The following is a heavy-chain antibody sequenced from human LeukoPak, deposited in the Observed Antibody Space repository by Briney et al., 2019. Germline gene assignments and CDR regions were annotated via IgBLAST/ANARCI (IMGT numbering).Heavy chain of an antibody. V-gene: IGHV1-18*01. Sequence: GASVKVSCKASGYTFTSYGISWVRQAPGQGLEWMGWISAYNGNTNYAQKLQGRVTMTTDTSTSTAYMELRSLGSDDTAVYYCARDRLRYFDWLFSPWGQGTLVTVSS. D-gene: IGHD3-9*01. J-gene: IGHJ5*02. CDR3: ARDRLRYFDWLFSP. CDR2: ISAYNGNT. CDR1: GYTFTSYG.